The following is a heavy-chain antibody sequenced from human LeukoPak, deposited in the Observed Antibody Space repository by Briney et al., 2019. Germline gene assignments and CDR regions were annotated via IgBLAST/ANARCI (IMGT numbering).Heavy chain of an antibody. Sequence: GESLKISCKGSGYSFTSYWIGWVRQMPGKGLEWMGIIYPGDSDTRYSPSFQGQVTISADKSISTAYLQWSSLKASDTAMYYCARVSSSGYYNTHAFDIWGQGTMVTVSS. CDR3: ARVSSSGYYNTHAFDI. CDR2: IYPGDSDT. V-gene: IGHV5-51*01. J-gene: IGHJ3*02. CDR1: GYSFTSYW. D-gene: IGHD3-22*01.